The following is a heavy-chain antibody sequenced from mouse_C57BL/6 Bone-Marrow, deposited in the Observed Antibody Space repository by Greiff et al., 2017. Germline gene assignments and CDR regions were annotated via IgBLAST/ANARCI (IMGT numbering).Heavy chain of an antibody. V-gene: IGHV1-53*01. Sequence: QVQLQQPGTELVKPGASVKLSCKASGYTFTSYWMNWVKQRPGQGLEWIGNINPSNGGTNYNEKFKSKATLTVDKSSSTAYMQLSSLTSEDAAVYYCARWGYYYGSSPYYAMDYWGQGTSVTVSS. CDR1: GYTFTSYW. J-gene: IGHJ4*01. CDR3: ARWGYYYGSSPYYAMDY. D-gene: IGHD1-1*01. CDR2: INPSNGGT.